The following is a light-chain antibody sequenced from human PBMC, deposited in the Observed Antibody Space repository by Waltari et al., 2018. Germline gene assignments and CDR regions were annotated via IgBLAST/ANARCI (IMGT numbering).Light chain of an antibody. V-gene: IGKV3-20*01. J-gene: IGKJ1*01. CDR2: GAS. CDR1: QSIGRY. Sequence: EIVLTQSPDTLSLSPGERATPPCRASQSIGRYLVWYQQKPGQAPGLLIYGASTRASGIPDRFSGSGSGTDFSLTISRLEPEDFAVYHCQKHDRLPATFGQGTKVEIK. CDR3: QKHDRLPAT.